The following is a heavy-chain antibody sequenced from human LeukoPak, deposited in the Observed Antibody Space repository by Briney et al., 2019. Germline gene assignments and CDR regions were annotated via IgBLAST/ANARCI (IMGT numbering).Heavy chain of an antibody. CDR2: ISYDGSNK. V-gene: IGHV3-30-3*01. D-gene: IGHD5-18*01. CDR1: GFTFSNYA. Sequence: PGGSLRLSCAASGFTFSNYAMHWVRQGPGKGLERVAVISYDGSNKYYADSVKGRFTISRDDSKNTLYVQMNSLRAEDTAVYYCARESRIQLWSLDYWGQGTLVTVSS. CDR3: ARESRIQLWSLDY. J-gene: IGHJ4*02.